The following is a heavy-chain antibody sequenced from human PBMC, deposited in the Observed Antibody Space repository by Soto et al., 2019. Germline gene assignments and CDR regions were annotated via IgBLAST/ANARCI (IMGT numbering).Heavy chain of an antibody. D-gene: IGHD5-12*01. Sequence: GGSLRLSCAASGFTFSSYAMSWVRQAPGKGLEWVSAISGSGGSTYYADSVKGRFTISRDNSKNTLYLQMNSLRAEDTAVYYCERGFVYSGSWSFYFDYWGQGSLVTVSA. CDR2: ISGSGGST. J-gene: IGHJ4*02. CDR3: ERGFVYSGSWSFYFDY. CDR1: GFTFSSYA. V-gene: IGHV3-23*01.